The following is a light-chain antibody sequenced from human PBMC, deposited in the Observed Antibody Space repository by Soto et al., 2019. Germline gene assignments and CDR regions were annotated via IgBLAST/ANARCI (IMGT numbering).Light chain of an antibody. CDR1: SSNIGSNT. CDR3: AAWDDNLNGQV. J-gene: IGLJ3*02. CDR2: SND. Sequence: QLVLTQPPSASGTPGQRVTISCSGSSSNIGSNTVNWYQQLPGTAPKLLIYSNDRRPSGVPDRFSGSKSGTSASLAISGLQSEDEADYYCAAWDDNLNGQVFGGGTQLTVL. V-gene: IGLV1-44*01.